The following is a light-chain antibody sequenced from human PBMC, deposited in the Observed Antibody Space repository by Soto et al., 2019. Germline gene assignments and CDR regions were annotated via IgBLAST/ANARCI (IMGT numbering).Light chain of an antibody. J-gene: IGKJ5*01. CDR2: GAS. CDR1: QSVSSSY. V-gene: IGKV3-20*01. Sequence: EIVLTQSPGTLSLSPGERATLSCRASQSVSSSYLGWYQQKPDQAPRLLIYGASRRATVIPDRFSGSGSGADFTLTISRLEPEDFAVYYCQQYGTLITFGQGTRLEIK. CDR3: QQYGTLIT.